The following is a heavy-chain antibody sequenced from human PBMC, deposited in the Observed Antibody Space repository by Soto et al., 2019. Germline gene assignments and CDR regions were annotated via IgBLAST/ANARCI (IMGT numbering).Heavy chain of an antibody. J-gene: IGHJ5*02. CDR2: IYYSGST. CDR3: AKSPPAAAGTSNWFDP. Sequence: PSETLSLTCVVSGGSLSSYYWSWIRQPPGKGLEWIGYIYYSGSTNYNPSLKSRVTISVDTSKNTLYLQMSSLEADDTAIYYCAKSPPAAAGTSNWFDPWGQATLVTVSS. CDR1: GGSLSSYY. V-gene: IGHV4-59*08. D-gene: IGHD6-13*01.